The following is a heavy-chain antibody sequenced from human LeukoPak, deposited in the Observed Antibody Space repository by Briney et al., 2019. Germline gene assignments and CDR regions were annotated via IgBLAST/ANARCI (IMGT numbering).Heavy chain of an antibody. V-gene: IGHV3-23*01. Sequence: GGSLRLSCAASGFTFSNSAMSWVRQAPGKGLEWVSTLSGSGITTYYADSVKGRFTISRDNSKNTLYLQMDSLRAEDTAVYYCAKGIYSSGWSYFDYWGHGTLVTVSS. CDR3: AKGIYSSGWSYFDY. CDR2: LSGSGITT. CDR1: GFTFSNSA. J-gene: IGHJ4*01. D-gene: IGHD6-19*01.